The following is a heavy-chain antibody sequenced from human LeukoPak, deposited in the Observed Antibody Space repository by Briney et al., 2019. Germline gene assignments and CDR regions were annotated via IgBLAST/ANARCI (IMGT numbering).Heavy chain of an antibody. Sequence: SETLSLTCTVSGGSISSYYWSWIRQPPGKGLEWIGYIYYSGSTNYNPSLKSRVTISVDTSKNQFSLKLSSVTAADTAVYYCARAKYYYGSGSYGYFDYWGQGTLVTVSS. J-gene: IGHJ4*02. CDR2: IYYSGST. D-gene: IGHD3-10*01. CDR1: GGSISSYY. CDR3: ARAKYYYGSGSYGYFDY. V-gene: IGHV4-59*01.